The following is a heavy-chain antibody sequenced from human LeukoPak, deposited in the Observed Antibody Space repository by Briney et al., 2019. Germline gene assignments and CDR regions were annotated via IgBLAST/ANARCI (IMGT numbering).Heavy chain of an antibody. V-gene: IGHV3-20*04. J-gene: IGHJ4*02. D-gene: IGHD3-16*02. CDR1: GFTFDDYG. CDR2: INWNGGST. Sequence: GGSLRLSCAAYGFTFDDYGMSWVRQAPGKGLEWVSGINWNGGSTGYADSVKGRFTISRDNAKNSLYLQMNSLRAEDTALYYCASSGLYDYVWGSYRPPFDYWGQGTLVTVSS. CDR3: ASSGLYDYVWGSYRPPFDY.